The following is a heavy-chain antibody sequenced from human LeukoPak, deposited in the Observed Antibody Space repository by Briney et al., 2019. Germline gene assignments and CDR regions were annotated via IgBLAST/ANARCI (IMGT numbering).Heavy chain of an antibody. CDR1: GYSFSSYW. CDR2: IYPGDSDT. Sequence: GESLKISCKGSGYSFSSYWIAWVRQMPGKGLEWMGIIYPGDSDTRYSPSFQGQVTISADKSISTAYLQWSSLRASDTAMYYCARLIAALRESGFDIWGQGTMVTVSS. J-gene: IGHJ3*02. V-gene: IGHV5-51*01. CDR3: ARLIAALRESGFDI. D-gene: IGHD6-6*01.